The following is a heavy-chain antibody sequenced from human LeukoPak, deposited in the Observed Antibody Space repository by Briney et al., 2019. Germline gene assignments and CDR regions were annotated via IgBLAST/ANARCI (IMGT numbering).Heavy chain of an antibody. CDR1: GYSISSGYY. V-gene: IGHV4-38-2*02. D-gene: IGHD6-13*01. Sequence: SETLSLTCTVSGYSISSGYYWGWIRQPPGKGLEWIGSIYHSGSTYYNPSLKSRVTISVDTSKNQFSLKLSSVTAADTAVYYCARDSSSWYRIDDAFDIWGQGTVVTVSS. CDR3: ARDSSSWYRIDDAFDI. J-gene: IGHJ3*02. CDR2: IYHSGST.